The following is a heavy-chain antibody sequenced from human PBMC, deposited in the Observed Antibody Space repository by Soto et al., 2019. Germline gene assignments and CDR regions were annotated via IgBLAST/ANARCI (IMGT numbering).Heavy chain of an antibody. CDR1: GFTFSNAW. J-gene: IGHJ4*02. CDR3: TTTGTIDY. CDR2: IKSKTDGGTT. D-gene: IGHD1-1*01. V-gene: IGHV3-15*01. Sequence: EVQLVESGAGLVKPGGSLRLCGAASGFTFSNAWMTWVRQAPGKGLEWVGRIKSKTDGGTTYYAAPVKGRFTISRDESKNVVCLQMNSLKTEDTAVYYCTTTGTIDYWGQGTLVTVSS.